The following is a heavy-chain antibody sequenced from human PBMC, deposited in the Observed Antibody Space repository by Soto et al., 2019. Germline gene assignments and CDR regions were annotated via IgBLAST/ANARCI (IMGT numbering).Heavy chain of an antibody. CDR3: AKDHPANLPYTSIAVAGALYYYYYGMDV. J-gene: IGHJ6*02. Sequence: EVQLLESGGGLVQPGGSLRLPCAASGFTFSSYAMSWVRQAPGKGLEWVSAISGSGGSTYYADSVKGRFTISRDNSKNTLYLQMNSLRAEDTAVYYCAKDHPANLPYTSIAVAGALYYYYYGMDVWGQGTTVTVSS. D-gene: IGHD6-19*01. CDR2: ISGSGGST. CDR1: GFTFSSYA. V-gene: IGHV3-23*01.